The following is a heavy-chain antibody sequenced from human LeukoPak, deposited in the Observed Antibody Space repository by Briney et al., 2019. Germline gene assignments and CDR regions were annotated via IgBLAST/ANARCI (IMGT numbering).Heavy chain of an antibody. CDR1: GFTFSNAW. Sequence: SGGSLRLSCAASGFTFSNAWMSWVRQAPGKGLVWVSRINTDGSRTSYADSVKGRFTISRDNAKKMLYLQLKSLRAEDTAVYYCAREAIVGATTDAFDIWGQGTMVTVSS. CDR2: INTDGSRT. CDR3: AREAIVGATTDAFDI. J-gene: IGHJ3*02. D-gene: IGHD1-26*01. V-gene: IGHV3-74*01.